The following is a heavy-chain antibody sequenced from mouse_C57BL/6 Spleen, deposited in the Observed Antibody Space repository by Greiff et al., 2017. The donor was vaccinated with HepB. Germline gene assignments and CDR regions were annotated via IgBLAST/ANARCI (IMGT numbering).Heavy chain of an antibody. V-gene: IGHV3-6*01. CDR3: ARGGDYDGFAY. Sequence: VQLKESGPGLVKPSQSLSLTCSVSGYSITSGYYCNWIRQFPGNKLEWRGYISYDGSNNYNPSLKNRISITRDTSKNQFFLKLNSMTTEDTATYYCARGGDYDGFAYWGQGTLVTVSA. CDR2: ISYDGSN. CDR1: GYSITSGYY. D-gene: IGHD2-4*01. J-gene: IGHJ3*01.